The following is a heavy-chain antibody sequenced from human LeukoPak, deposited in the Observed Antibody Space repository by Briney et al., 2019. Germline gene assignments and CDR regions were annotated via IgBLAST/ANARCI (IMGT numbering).Heavy chain of an antibody. CDR3: ARHPLALAGSNGAFDV. V-gene: IGHV5-51*01. CDR1: GNSFTSYW. Sequence: GESLKISCKGSGNSFTSYWIGWVRQMPGKGLEWMGIIYPGDSDTRYSPSFQGQVTISADKSISTAYLQWSSLKASDTAMYYCARHPLALAGSNGAFDVWGQGTMVTVSS. J-gene: IGHJ3*01. D-gene: IGHD6-19*01. CDR2: IYPGDSDT.